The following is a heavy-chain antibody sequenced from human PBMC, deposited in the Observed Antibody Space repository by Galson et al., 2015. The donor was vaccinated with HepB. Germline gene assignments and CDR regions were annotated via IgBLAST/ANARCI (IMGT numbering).Heavy chain of an antibody. Sequence: SLRLSCAASGFTFDDYAMNWVRQAPGKGLEWVSGISGNGGSTHYADSVKGRFTISRDNSKNMIYLQMNSLRAEDTAVYYCAKTFGAFWGSLVEFWGRGTLVTVSS. D-gene: IGHD3-10*01. CDR3: AKTFGAFWGSLVEF. J-gene: IGHJ4*02. V-gene: IGHV3-23*01. CDR1: GFTFDDYA. CDR2: ISGNGGST.